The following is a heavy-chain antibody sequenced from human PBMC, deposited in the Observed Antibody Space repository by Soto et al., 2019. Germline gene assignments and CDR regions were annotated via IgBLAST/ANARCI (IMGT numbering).Heavy chain of an antibody. V-gene: IGHV4-4*02. D-gene: IGHD3-10*01. Sequence: QVQLQESGPGLVKPSGTLSLTCAVSGGSISSSNWWSWVRQPPGKGLEWIGEIYHSGSTNYNPSLRCARTISIDKSKNQFSLKLSSVTAADTAVYYCARDQLWFGDFNTWGMDVWGQGTTVTVSS. J-gene: IGHJ6*02. CDR1: GGSISSSNW. CDR2: IYHSGST. CDR3: ARDQLWFGDFNTWGMDV.